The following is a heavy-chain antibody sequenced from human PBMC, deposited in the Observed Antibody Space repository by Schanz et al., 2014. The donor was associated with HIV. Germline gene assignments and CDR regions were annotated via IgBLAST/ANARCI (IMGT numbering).Heavy chain of an antibody. CDR1: GFTFSSYG. D-gene: IGHD3-16*01. Sequence: VQLVESGGGVVQPGRSLRLSCAASGFTFSSYGMYWVRQAPGKGLEWLANKKLDGREKYYVDSVKGRFTISRDNTKNSLYLQMNSLRAEDTAVYYCARALGRFRLYHLDYWGQGTLVTVSS. V-gene: IGHV3-7*01. CDR2: KKLDGREK. CDR3: ARALGRFRLYHLDY. J-gene: IGHJ4*02.